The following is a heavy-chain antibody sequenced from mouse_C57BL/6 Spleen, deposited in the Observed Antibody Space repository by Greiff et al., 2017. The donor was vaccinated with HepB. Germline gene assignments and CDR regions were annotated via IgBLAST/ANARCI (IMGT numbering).Heavy chain of an antibody. V-gene: IGHV1-82*01. CDR3: ARRGLYAMDY. CDR2: IYPGDGDT. J-gene: IGHJ4*01. D-gene: IGHD3-1*01. Sequence: VQLQQSGPELVKPGASVKISCKASGYAFSSSWMNWVKQRPGKGLEWIGRIYPGDGDTNYNVKFKGKATLTADTSSSTAYMQLSSLTSEDSAVYFCARRGLYAMDYWGQGTSVTVSS. CDR1: GYAFSSSW.